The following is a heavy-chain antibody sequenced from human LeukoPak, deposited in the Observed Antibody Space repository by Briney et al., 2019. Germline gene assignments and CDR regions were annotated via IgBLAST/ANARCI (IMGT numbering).Heavy chain of an antibody. Sequence: GGSLRLSCAASGFSFSDYYISWIRQAPGKGLEWVSYISSSGSTIYYADSVKGRFTISRDNAKNSLYLQMNSLRAEDTAVYYCARFSRYSSGWYRRGSVDYRGQGTLVTVSS. CDR2: ISSSGSTI. D-gene: IGHD6-19*01. CDR3: ARFSRYSSGWYRRGSVDY. CDR1: GFSFSDYY. V-gene: IGHV3-11*04. J-gene: IGHJ4*02.